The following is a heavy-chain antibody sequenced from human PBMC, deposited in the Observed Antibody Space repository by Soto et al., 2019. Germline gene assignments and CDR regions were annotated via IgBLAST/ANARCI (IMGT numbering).Heavy chain of an antibody. CDR3: AREGGDFSGGSCYSGYYYYSMDF. J-gene: IGHJ6*02. D-gene: IGHD2-15*01. Sequence: QVQMVQSGAEVKKPGSSVKVSCKASGGTFSSYAISWVRQAPGQGLEWMGGIIPIFGTANYAQKFQRRVTIPADEYTSTAYMELSSLRSEDTAGYYCAREGGDFSGGSCYSGYYYYSMDFWGQGTTVTVSS. CDR2: IIPIFGTA. V-gene: IGHV1-69*01. CDR1: GGTFSSYA.